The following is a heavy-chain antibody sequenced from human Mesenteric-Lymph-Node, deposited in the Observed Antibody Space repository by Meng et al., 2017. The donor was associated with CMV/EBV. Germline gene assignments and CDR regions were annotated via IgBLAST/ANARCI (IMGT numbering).Heavy chain of an antibody. V-gene: IGHV3-23*03. CDR1: GFTFSGYA. CDR3: AKAVSSGYFDN. Sequence: GGSLRLSCAASGFTFSGYALSWVRQEPGKGLECVSIVYSGGITTYYAESVKGRFTISRDDSKNTLYLQMNSLRGEDTAVYYCAKAVSSGYFDNWGQGNLVTVSS. J-gene: IGHJ4*02. CDR2: VYSGGITT. D-gene: IGHD3-22*01.